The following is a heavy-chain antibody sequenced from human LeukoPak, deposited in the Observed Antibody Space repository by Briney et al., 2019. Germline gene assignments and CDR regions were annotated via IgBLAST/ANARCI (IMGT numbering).Heavy chain of an antibody. J-gene: IGHJ5*02. CDR2: INGDGSTA. D-gene: IGHD2-2*01. V-gene: IGHV3-74*01. CDR1: GFTFSTYW. CDR3: ARPAPQYCRGSSCSNWDWFDP. Sequence: GGSLRLSCAASGFTFSTYWMHWVRQAPGKGLVWVSRINGDGSTANYADSVKGRFTISRDNAKNMLYLQMNSLIAEDTAVYYCARPAPQYCRGSSCSNWDWFDPWGQGTLVTVSS.